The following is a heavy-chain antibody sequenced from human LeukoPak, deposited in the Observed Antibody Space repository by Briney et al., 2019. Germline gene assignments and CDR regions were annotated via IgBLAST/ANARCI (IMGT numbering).Heavy chain of an antibody. J-gene: IGHJ4*02. CDR3: ARDDFGGSLYVSNTNYFDY. CDR1: GFTFSSYS. D-gene: IGHD1-26*01. Sequence: GGSLRLSCAASGFTFSSYSMNWVRRAPGKGLEWVSSISSSSSYIYYADSVKGRFTISRDNAKNSLYLQMNSLRAEDTAVYYCARDDFGGSLYVSNTNYFDYWGQGTLVTVSS. CDR2: ISSSSSYI. V-gene: IGHV3-21*01.